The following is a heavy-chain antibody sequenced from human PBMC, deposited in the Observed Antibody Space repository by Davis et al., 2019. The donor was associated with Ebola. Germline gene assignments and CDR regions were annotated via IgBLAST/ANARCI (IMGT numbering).Heavy chain of an antibody. CDR1: GFTFSDYY. CDR2: ISSVGSTI. J-gene: IGHJ4*02. Sequence: PGGSLRLSCAASGFTFSDYYMSWIRQAPGKGLEWISYISSVGSTIYYADSVKGRFTISRDNAKNSLSLQMNSLRAEDTAVYYCARLATAMVPFDYWGRGTLVTVSS. CDR3: ARLATAMVPFDY. V-gene: IGHV3-11*04. D-gene: IGHD3-10*01.